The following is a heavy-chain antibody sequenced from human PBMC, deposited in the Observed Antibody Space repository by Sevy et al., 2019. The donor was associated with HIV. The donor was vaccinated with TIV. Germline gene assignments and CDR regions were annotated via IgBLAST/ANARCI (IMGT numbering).Heavy chain of an antibody. CDR1: GFTFSSYA. Sequence: GGSLRLSCAASGFTFSSYAMSWVRQAPGKGLEWVSAISGSGGSTYYADSVKGRFTVSRDNSKNTLYLQMNSLRADDTAVYYCAKAATLLRYFDWLLPFDYWGQGTLVTVSS. J-gene: IGHJ4*02. CDR2: ISGSGGST. V-gene: IGHV3-23*01. CDR3: AKAATLLRYFDWLLPFDY. D-gene: IGHD3-9*01.